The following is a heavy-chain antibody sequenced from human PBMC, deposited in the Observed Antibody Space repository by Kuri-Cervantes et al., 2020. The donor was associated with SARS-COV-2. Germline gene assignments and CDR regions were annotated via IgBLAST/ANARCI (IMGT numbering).Heavy chain of an antibody. CDR2: IYYSGST. V-gene: IGHV4-59*12. J-gene: IGHJ3*02. CDR3: ARELITMIAGAFDI. CDR1: GGSISSYY. D-gene: IGHD3-22*01. Sequence: ESLKISCTVSGGSISSYYWSWIRQPPGKGLEWIGYIYYSGSTNYNPSLKSRVTISVDTSKNQFSLKLNSVTAADTAVYYCARELITMIAGAFDIWGQGTMVTVPS.